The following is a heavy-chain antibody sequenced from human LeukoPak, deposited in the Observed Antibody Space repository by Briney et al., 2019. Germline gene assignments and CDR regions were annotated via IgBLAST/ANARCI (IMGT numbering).Heavy chain of an antibody. V-gene: IGHV3-15*01. CDR3: TWMATVRTVDY. Sequence: GGSLRLSCAASGFTVSSNYMSWVRQAPGKGLEWVGRITYDGTTDYAAPVKGRFSISRDNSKNTFYLQMNSLQTDDTAMYYCTWMATVRTVDYWGQGTLVTVSS. CDR2: ITYDGTT. J-gene: IGHJ4*02. CDR1: GFTVSSNY. D-gene: IGHD4-17*01.